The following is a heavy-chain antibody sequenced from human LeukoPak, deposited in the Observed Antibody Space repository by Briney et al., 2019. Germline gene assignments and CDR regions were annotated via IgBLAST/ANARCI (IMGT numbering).Heavy chain of an antibody. D-gene: IGHD3-10*01. V-gene: IGHV3-15*01. J-gene: IGHJ4*02. CDR3: TTDSPRSYGSGRYDY. CDR1: GFTFSNAW. Sequence: GGSLRLSCAASGFTFSNAWMSWVRQAPGKGLEWVGRIKSKTDGGTTDYAAPVKGRFTISRDDSKNTLCLQMNSLKTEDTAVYYCTTDSPRSYGSGRYDYWGQGTLVTVSS. CDR2: IKSKTDGGTT.